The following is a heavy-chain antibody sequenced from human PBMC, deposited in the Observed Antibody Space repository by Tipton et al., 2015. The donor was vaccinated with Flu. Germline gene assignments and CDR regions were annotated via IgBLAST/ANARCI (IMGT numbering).Heavy chain of an antibody. Sequence: TLSLTCAVYVGSFSGYYWSWIRQPPGKGLEWIGEINHSGSTQYNPSLKSRVTLSVDTSKNQFSLKLSSVTAADTAVYYCARGLYGSGTYQRRYFDSWGQGTLVTVSS. CDR3: ARGLYGSGTYQRRYFDS. CDR2: INHSGST. D-gene: IGHD3-10*01. CDR1: VGSFSGYY. J-gene: IGHJ4*02. V-gene: IGHV4-34*01.